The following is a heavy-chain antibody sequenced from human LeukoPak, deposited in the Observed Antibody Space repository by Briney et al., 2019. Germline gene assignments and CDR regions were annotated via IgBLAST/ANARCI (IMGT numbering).Heavy chain of an antibody. CDR1: GGSTSSYY. D-gene: IGHD1-14*01. CDR2: IYYSGST. Sequence: SETLSLTCTVSGGSTSSYYWSWIRQPPGKGLEWIGYIYYSGSTNYNPSLKSRVTISVDTSKNQFSLKLSSVTAADTAVYYCARVTVVPVVREYYYYYYYMDVWGKGTTVTVSS. CDR3: ARVTVVPVVREYYYYYYYMDV. J-gene: IGHJ6*03. V-gene: IGHV4-59*12.